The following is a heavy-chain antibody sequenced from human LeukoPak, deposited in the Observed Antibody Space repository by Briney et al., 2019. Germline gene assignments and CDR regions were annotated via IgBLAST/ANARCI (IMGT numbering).Heavy chain of an antibody. D-gene: IGHD4-23*01. CDR3: AKKPATVVTEALYYFDY. Sequence: GGSLRLSCAASGFTFSSYAMSWVRQAPGKGLEWVSAISGSGGSTYYADSVKGRFTISRDNSKNTLYLQMNSLRAEDTAVYYCAKKPATVVTEALYYFDYGGQGTLVTVSS. CDR1: GFTFSSYA. V-gene: IGHV3-23*01. CDR2: ISGSGGST. J-gene: IGHJ4*02.